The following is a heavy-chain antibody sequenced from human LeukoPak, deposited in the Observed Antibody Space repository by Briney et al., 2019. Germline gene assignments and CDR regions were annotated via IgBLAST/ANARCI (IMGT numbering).Heavy chain of an antibody. Sequence: GGSLRLSCAGSGFTFSDYSMNRVRQAPGKGLEWVSSISSIRSYIYYGDSVKGRFTISRDNAKNSLYLQMNSLRAEDTAVYYCARRAKTERGHGYGLDYWGQGTLVTVSP. J-gene: IGHJ4*02. CDR2: ISSIRSYI. CDR3: ARRAKTERGHGYGLDY. D-gene: IGHD5-18*01. V-gene: IGHV3-21*01. CDR1: GFTFSDYS.